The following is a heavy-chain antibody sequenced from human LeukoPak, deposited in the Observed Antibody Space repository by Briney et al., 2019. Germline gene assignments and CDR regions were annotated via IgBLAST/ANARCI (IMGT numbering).Heavy chain of an antibody. V-gene: IGHV4-59*01. CDR3: ARAIVGATTVDY. CDR2: IYYSGST. D-gene: IGHD1-26*01. Sequence: PSETLSLTCTVSGGSISSYYWSWIRQPPGKGLEWIGYIYYSGSTNYNPSLKCRVTISVDTSKNQFSLKLSSVTAADTAVYYCARAIVGATTVDYWGQGTLVTVSS. CDR1: GGSISSYY. J-gene: IGHJ4*02.